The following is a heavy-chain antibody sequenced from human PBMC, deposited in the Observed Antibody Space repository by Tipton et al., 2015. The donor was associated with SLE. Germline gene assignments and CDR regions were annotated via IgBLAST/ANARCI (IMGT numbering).Heavy chain of an antibody. CDR2: IYTSGST. V-gene: IGHV4-4*07. J-gene: IGHJ4*02. CDR3: ARLLRDYFDY. D-gene: IGHD2-21*02. CDR1: GGSISSYY. Sequence: TLSLTCTVSGGSISSYYWSWIRQPAGKGLEWIWCIYTSGSTNYNPSLNSRVTMSVDTSKNQFSLKLSSVTAADTAVYYCARLLRDYFDYWGQGTLVTVSS.